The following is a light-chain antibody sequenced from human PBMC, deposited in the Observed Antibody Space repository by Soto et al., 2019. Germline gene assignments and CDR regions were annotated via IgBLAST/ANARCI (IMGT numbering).Light chain of an antibody. CDR3: QQYNNWPRT. CDR1: QSVSSN. Sequence: EIVLTQSPGTLSLSPGERATLPCRASQSVSSNLAWYQQKPGQAPRILIYGASTRDTGIPARFSGSGSGTEFTLTISRLQSEDFAVYYCQQYNNWPRTFGQGTKVDIK. CDR2: GAS. V-gene: IGKV3-15*01. J-gene: IGKJ1*01.